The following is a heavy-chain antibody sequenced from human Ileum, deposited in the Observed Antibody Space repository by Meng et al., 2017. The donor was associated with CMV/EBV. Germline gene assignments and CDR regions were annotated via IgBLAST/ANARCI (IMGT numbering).Heavy chain of an antibody. Sequence: GESLKISCAASGFTFSSYWMRWVRQAPGRGLEWVSNIKQDGSEKYYVDSVKGRFTISRDNAKNSLYLQMNSLRAEDTAVYYCARAPDYGGNSFDYWGQGTLVTVSS. CDR3: ARAPDYGGNSFDY. D-gene: IGHD4-23*01. CDR2: IKQDGSEK. V-gene: IGHV3-7*01. CDR1: GFTFSSYW. J-gene: IGHJ4*02.